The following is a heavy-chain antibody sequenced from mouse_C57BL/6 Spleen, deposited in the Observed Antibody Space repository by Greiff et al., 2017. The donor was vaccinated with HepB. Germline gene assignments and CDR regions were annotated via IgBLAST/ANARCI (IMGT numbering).Heavy chain of an antibody. Sequence: EVQLVESGGGLVKPGGSLKLSCAASGFTFSSYTMSWVRQTPEKRLEWVATISGGGGNTYYPDSVKGRFTISRDNAKNTLYLQMSSLRSEDTALYYCASDGSYYSNYEGYFDYWGQGTTLTVSS. J-gene: IGHJ2*01. D-gene: IGHD2-5*01. V-gene: IGHV5-9*01. CDR1: GFTFSSYT. CDR3: ASDGSYYSNYEGYFDY. CDR2: ISGGGGNT.